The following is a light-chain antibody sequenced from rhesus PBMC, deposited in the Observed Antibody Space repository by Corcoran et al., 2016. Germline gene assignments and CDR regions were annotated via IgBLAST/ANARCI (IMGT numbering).Light chain of an antibody. Sequence: EIVMTQSPATLSLSPGERATLSCRASQSVSSYVAWYQQKPEQAPRLPIYGASSRATGIPARFSGSGSGTDFTLIISSLEPEDVGVYYCQQYNNWNSFGQGTKVEIK. CDR1: QSVSSY. CDR2: GAS. J-gene: IGKJ2*01. V-gene: IGKV3S9*01. CDR3: QQYNNWNS.